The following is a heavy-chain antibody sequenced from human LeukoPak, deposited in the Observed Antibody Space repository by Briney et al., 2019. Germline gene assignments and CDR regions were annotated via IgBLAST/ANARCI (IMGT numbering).Heavy chain of an antibody. V-gene: IGHV3-23*01. CDR1: GFTSSSYA. CDR2: ISGSGGST. Sequence: PGGSLRLSCAASGFTSSSYAITWVRQAPGKGLEWVSAISGSGGSTYYADSVKGRFTISRDNSKNTLYLQMNSLRAEDTAVYYCAKAPPSRRWLQLVAYYFDYWGQGTLVTVSS. D-gene: IGHD5-24*01. J-gene: IGHJ4*02. CDR3: AKAPPSRRWLQLVAYYFDY.